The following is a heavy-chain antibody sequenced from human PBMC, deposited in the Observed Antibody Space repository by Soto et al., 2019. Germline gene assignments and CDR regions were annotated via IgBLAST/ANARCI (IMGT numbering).Heavy chain of an antibody. V-gene: IGHV1-18*04. J-gene: IGHJ6*02. CDR3: AREGYCSSTSCYIAIYYYGMDV. CDR1: GYTFTSYG. CDR2: ISAYNGNT. Sequence: GASVKVSCKASGYTFTSYGISWVRQAPGQGLEWMGWISAYNGNTNYAQKLQGRATMTTDTSTSTAYMELRSLRSDDTAVYYCAREGYCSSTSCYIAIYYYGMDVWGQGTTVTVSS. D-gene: IGHD2-2*02.